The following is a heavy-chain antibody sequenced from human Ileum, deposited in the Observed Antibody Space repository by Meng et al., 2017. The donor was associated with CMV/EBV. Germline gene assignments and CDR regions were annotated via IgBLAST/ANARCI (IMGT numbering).Heavy chain of an antibody. CDR3: ARARGTAPGMNWFDP. CDR2: IRDDGGEE. CDR1: GLTFSAHG. Sequence: GESLKISCAASGLTFSAHGMHWVRQAPGEGLEWVAFIRDDGGEEFYVDSVKGRFTISRDNSKNTLFLQMDSLREEDTAVYYCARARGTAPGMNWFDPWGQGTLVTVSS. V-gene: IGHV3-30*02. J-gene: IGHJ5*02. D-gene: IGHD1/OR15-1a*01.